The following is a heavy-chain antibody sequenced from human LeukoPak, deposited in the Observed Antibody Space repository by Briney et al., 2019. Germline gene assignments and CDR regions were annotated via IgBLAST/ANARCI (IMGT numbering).Heavy chain of an antibody. CDR3: ARGPITISGVMRDYYMDV. D-gene: IGHD3-3*01. J-gene: IGHJ6*03. CDR1: GYTFINYG. V-gene: IGHV1-69*06. CDR2: IIPIFDTP. Sequence: ASVKVSCKASGYTFINYGITWVRQAPGQGLEWMGGIIPIFDTPNYAQKFQGRVTITADTSTSTAYMELSSLTSDDTAVYYCARGPITISGVMRDYYMDVWGKGTTVTVSS.